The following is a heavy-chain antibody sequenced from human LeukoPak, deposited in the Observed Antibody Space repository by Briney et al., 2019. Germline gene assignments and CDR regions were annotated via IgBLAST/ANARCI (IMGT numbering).Heavy chain of an antibody. CDR2: IYYSGYT. CDR1: GGSISSYY. Sequence: TSETLSLTCTVSGGSISSYYWSWIRQPPGKGLKWIGNIYYSGYTTYSPSLRSRVTISVDTSKNQFSLKLSSVTAADTAVYYCARTTEAHSWRTRYYDYYMDVWGKGTTVTVSS. CDR3: ARTTEAHSWRTRYYDYYMDV. V-gene: IGHV4-59*12. D-gene: IGHD6-13*01. J-gene: IGHJ6*03.